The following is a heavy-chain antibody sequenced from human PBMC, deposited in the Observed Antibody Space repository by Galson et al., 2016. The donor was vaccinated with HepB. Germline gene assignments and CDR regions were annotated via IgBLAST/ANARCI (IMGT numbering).Heavy chain of an antibody. CDR3: ARDGPGWVMATITILVYYYGMDV. D-gene: IGHD5-24*01. CDR2: ISSSSSTI. V-gene: IGHV3-48*02. J-gene: IGHJ6*02. Sequence: SLRLSCAASGFTFSSDSMNWVRQAPGKGLEWVSYISSSSSTIYDADPAMGRFTISRDNAKNLLYLQMNSLRDEDTAVYYCARDGPGWVMATITILVYYYGMDVWGQGTTVTVSS. CDR1: GFTFSSDS.